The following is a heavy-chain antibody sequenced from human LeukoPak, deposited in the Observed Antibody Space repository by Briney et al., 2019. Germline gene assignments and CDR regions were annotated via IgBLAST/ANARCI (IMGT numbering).Heavy chain of an antibody. CDR1: GFTFSSYE. Sequence: GGSLRLSCAASGFTFSSYEMNWVRQAPGKGLEWVSYISSSGSTIYYADSVKGRFTISRDNAKNSLYPQMNSLRAEDTAVYYCARVIGSSSWYAPLNYYYYYGMDVWGQGTTVTVSS. CDR2: ISSSGSTI. CDR3: ARVIGSSSWYAPLNYYYYYGMDV. D-gene: IGHD6-13*01. V-gene: IGHV3-48*03. J-gene: IGHJ6*02.